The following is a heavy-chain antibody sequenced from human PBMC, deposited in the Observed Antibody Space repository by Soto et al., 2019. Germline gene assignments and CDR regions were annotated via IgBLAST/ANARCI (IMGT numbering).Heavy chain of an antibody. V-gene: IGHV3-23*01. D-gene: IGHD3-3*01. CDR2: ISGSGGST. CDR3: AKVDGPYYDFWSGYYSLDY. J-gene: IGHJ4*02. CDR1: GFTFSSYA. Sequence: EVQLLESGGGLVQPGGSLRLSCAASGFTFSSYAMSWVRQAPGKGLEWVSAISGSGGSTYYADSVKGRFTISRDNSKNTLYLQMNSRRAEDTAVYYCAKVDGPYYDFWSGYYSLDYWGQGTLVTVSS.